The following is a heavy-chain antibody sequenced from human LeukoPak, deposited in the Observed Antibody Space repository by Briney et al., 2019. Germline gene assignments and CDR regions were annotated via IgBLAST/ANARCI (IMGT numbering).Heavy chain of an antibody. Sequence: PGGSLRLSCAASGFTFSSYAMSWVRQAPGKGLEWVSLIYSGGSTYYADSVKGRFTISRDISKNTLYLQMNSLRAEDTAVYYCARRDSSGYSYFDYWGQGTLVTVSS. CDR2: IYSGGST. J-gene: IGHJ4*02. V-gene: IGHV3-23*03. CDR3: ARRDSSGYSYFDY. CDR1: GFTFSSYA. D-gene: IGHD3-22*01.